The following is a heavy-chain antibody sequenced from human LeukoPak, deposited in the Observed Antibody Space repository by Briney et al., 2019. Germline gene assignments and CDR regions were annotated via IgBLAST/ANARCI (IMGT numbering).Heavy chain of an antibody. CDR3: TSTYYSQIVVDHPV. Sequence: GGSLRLSCAASGFTFSNAWVSWVRQAPGKGLEWVGRIKSKTDGGTTDYAAPVKGRFTISRDDSKNTLYLQMNSLKTEDTAVYYCTSTYYSQIVVDHPVWGQGTLVTVSS. J-gene: IGHJ4*02. D-gene: IGHD3-22*01. CDR2: IKSKTDGGTT. CDR1: GFTFSNAW. V-gene: IGHV3-15*01.